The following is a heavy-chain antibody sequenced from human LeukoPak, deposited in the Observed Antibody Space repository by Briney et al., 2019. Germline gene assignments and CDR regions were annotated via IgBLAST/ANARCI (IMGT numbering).Heavy chain of an antibody. D-gene: IGHD2-21*01. CDR2: IWYDGSNK. CDR3: AKSPVVPADYYYYMDV. V-gene: IGHV3-33*06. CDR1: GFTFSSYG. Sequence: GGSLRLSCAASGFTFSSYGMHWVRQAPGKGLEWVAVIWYDGSNKYYADSVKGRFTISRNNSKNMLYLQMNSLRAEDTALYYCAKSPVVPADYYYYMDVWGKGTTVTVSS. J-gene: IGHJ6*03.